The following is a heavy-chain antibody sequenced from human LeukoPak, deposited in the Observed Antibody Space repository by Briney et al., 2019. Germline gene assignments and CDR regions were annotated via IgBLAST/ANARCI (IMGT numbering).Heavy chain of an antibody. D-gene: IGHD3-22*01. V-gene: IGHV3-23*01. Sequence: GGSLRLSCAASGFTFSNYAMTWVRQAPGKGLEWVSHISGRGDSTYYADSVKGRFTISRDNFKNTLYLQMNSLRAEDTAVYYCAKEAYYDGTGYFDFWGQGTLVTVSS. CDR2: ISGRGDST. J-gene: IGHJ4*02. CDR1: GFTFSNYA. CDR3: AKEAYYDGTGYFDF.